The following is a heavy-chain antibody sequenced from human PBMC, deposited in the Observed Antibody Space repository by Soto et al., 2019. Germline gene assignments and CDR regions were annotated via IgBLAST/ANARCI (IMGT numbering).Heavy chain of an antibody. CDR2: IIPIFGTA. CDR3: ARDLGYRYYYYMDV. Sequence: ASVKVSCKASGGTFSSYAISWVRQAPGQGLEWMGGIIPIFGTANYAQKFQGRVTITADKSTSTAYMELSSLRSEDTAVYYCARDLGYRYYYYMDVWGKGTTVTVSS. J-gene: IGHJ6*03. V-gene: IGHV1-69*06. D-gene: IGHD3-16*01. CDR1: GGTFSSYA.